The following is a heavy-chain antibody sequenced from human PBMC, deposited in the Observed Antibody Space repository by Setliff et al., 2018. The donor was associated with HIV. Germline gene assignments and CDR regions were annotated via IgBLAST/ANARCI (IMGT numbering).Heavy chain of an antibody. D-gene: IGHD3-16*02. Sequence: KTSETLSLTCAVYGGSFSGYYWSWLRQPPGKGLEWIGEMNRSGSINDNPSLKSRLTISVDTSKNQFSLKLKSVTAADTAVYYCARGFAFGGVIVIPYYFDYWGQGTLVTVSS. CDR3: ARGFAFGGVIVIPYYFDY. J-gene: IGHJ4*02. V-gene: IGHV4-34*01. CDR1: GGSFSGYY. CDR2: MNRSGSI.